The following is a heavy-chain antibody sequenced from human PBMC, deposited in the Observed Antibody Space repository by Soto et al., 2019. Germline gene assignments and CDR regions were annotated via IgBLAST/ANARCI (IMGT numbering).Heavy chain of an antibody. Sequence: SLRLSCTASGFLFTDYYMSWIRQPPGKGLEWLAYIDGSSDYTNSADSVKGRFTISSDNAKNSAFLQMNNLRADDTAVYYCARDLRFSSTNYFDFWGRGTLVTVSS. CDR2: IDGSSDYT. CDR1: GFLFTDYY. V-gene: IGHV3-11*06. CDR3: ARDLRFSSTNYFDF. J-gene: IGHJ4*02. D-gene: IGHD2-8*01.